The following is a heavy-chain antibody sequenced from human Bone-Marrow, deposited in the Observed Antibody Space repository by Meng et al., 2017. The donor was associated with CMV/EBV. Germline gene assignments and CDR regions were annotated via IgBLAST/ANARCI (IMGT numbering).Heavy chain of an antibody. V-gene: IGHV1-8*03. CDR2: INPNNGNT. CDR3: ARGQYTCSRINCHDFFFYGMDV. J-gene: IGHJ6*02. CDR1: GYTFTTYD. D-gene: IGHD2-15*01. Sequence: ASVKVSCKASGYTFTTYDIYWVRQTTGQGLEWMGWINPNNGNTGYAQKFQGRVTITRNPSISTAYMALSTLTSEDTAMYYCARGQYTCSRINCHDFFFYGMDVWGQGTTVIVSS.